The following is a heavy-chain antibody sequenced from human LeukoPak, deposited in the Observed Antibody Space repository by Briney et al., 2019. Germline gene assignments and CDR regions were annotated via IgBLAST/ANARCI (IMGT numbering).Heavy chain of an antibody. CDR3: ASRGPDMTSDDSGYVPYYFDY. V-gene: IGHV5-51*01. CDR2: MCPGDADT. J-gene: IGHJ4*02. D-gene: IGHD5-12*01. CDR1: GYRFTSYW. Sequence: GESLKISFKGSGYRFTSYWIGWVRQMPGKGLEWMGIMCPGDADTRYSPSFQGQVTMSADKSISAAYLQWSSLKASDTAMYYCASRGPDMTSDDSGYVPYYFDYWGQGTLVTVSS.